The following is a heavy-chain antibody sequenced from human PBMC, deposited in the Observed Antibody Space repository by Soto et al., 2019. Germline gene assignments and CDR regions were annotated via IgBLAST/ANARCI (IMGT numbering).Heavy chain of an antibody. CDR2: ISGSGGST. J-gene: IGHJ5*02. D-gene: IGHD6-6*01. CDR3: AKLGHWAARRLTGSDWFDP. V-gene: IGHV3-23*01. Sequence: PGGSLRLSCAASGFTFSSYAMSWVRQAPGKGLEWVSAISGSGGSTYYADSVKGRFTISRDNSKNTLYLQLNSLGAEDTAVYYCAKLGHWAARRLTGSDWFDPWGQGTLVTVSS. CDR1: GFTFSSYA.